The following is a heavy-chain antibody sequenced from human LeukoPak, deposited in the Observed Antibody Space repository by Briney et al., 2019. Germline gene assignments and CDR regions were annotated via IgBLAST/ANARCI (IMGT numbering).Heavy chain of an antibody. CDR2: IYHSGST. Sequence: PSETLSLTCAVYGGSFSGYYWSWIRQPPGKGLEWIGYIYHSGSTYYNPSLKSRVTISVDRSKNQFSLKLSSVTAADAAVYYCATFTQTTIDYYGMDVWGQGTTVTVSS. CDR3: ATFTQTTIDYYGMDV. D-gene: IGHD4-11*01. V-gene: IGHV4-34*01. CDR1: GGSFSGYY. J-gene: IGHJ6*02.